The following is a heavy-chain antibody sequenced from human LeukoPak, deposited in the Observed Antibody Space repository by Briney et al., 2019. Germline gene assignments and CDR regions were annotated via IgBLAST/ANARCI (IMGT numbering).Heavy chain of an antibody. CDR2: IYGGGST. Sequence: GGSLRPSCAATGLSVSSNFMSWVRQAPGKGLEWVSVIYGGGSTYYADSVKGRFTISRDNSKNTLYLQMNSLRAEDTAVYYCAIPGYSSDFDYWGQGTLVTVSS. J-gene: IGHJ4*02. CDR1: GLSVSSNF. D-gene: IGHD6-25*01. CDR3: AIPGYSSDFDY. V-gene: IGHV3-53*01.